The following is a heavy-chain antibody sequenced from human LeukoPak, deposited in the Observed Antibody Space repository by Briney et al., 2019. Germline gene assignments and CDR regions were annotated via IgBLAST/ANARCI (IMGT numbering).Heavy chain of an antibody. CDR3: AVLGYYDSSGYFDY. CDR2: INPNSGGT. V-gene: IGHV1-2*06. J-gene: IGHJ4*02. Sequence: ASVKVSCXASGYTFTGYYMHWVRQAPGQGLEWMGRINPNSGGTNYAQKFQGRVTMTRDTSISTAYMELSRLRSDDTAVYYCAVLGYYDSSGYFDYWGQGTLVTVSS. CDR1: GYTFTGYY. D-gene: IGHD3-22*01.